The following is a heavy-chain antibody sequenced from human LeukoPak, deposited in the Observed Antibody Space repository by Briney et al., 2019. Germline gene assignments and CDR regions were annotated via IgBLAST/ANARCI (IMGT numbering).Heavy chain of an antibody. J-gene: IGHJ6*03. D-gene: IGHD3-22*01. CDR2: IWYDGSNE. CDR1: GFTFSSYG. CDR3: ARRLYYYDSSGYSDHMDV. Sequence: GGSLRLSCAASGFTFSSYGMHWVRQGPGKGLEWVAVIWYDGSNEYYADSVKGRFTISRDNSKNTLYLQMNSLRAEDTAVYYCARRLYYYDSSGYSDHMDVWGKGTTVTVSS. V-gene: IGHV3-33*01.